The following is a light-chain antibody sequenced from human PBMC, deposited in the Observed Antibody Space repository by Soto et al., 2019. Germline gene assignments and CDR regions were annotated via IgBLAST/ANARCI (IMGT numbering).Light chain of an antibody. CDR2: AAS. J-gene: IGKJ4*01. V-gene: IGKV3-15*01. CDR1: QSVSSY. CDR3: QQYSKWPLT. Sequence: EIVMTQSPATLSVSPGERASLSCRASQSVSSYLAWYQRKPGQAPRLLIYAASTRATGIPARFSGSGSGTEFILTISSLQSEDFAVYYCQQYSKWPLTFGGGTKVDIK.